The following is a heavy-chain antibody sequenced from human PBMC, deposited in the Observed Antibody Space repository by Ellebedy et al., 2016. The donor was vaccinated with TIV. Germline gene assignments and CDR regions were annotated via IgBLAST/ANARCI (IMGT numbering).Heavy chain of an antibody. D-gene: IGHD3-10*01. V-gene: IGHV4-59*08. CDR2: IYYSGST. CDR1: GGSISPYY. Sequence: MPSETLSLTCTVSGGSISPYYWSWIRQPPGKGLEWIGYIYYSGSTNYNPSLKSRVTISVDKSKNQFSLKLSSVTAADTAVYYCARHIRITMVRGVITNWFDPWGQGTLVSVSS. CDR3: ARHIRITMVRGVITNWFDP. J-gene: IGHJ5*02.